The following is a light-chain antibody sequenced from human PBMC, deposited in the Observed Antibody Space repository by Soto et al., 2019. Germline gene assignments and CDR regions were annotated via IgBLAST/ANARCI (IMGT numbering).Light chain of an antibody. CDR2: GNS. CDR3: QSYDSSLSGYVV. J-gene: IGLJ2*01. Sequence: QAVVTQPPSVSGAPGQRVTISCTGSSSNIGAYYDVHWYQQLPGTAPKLLIYGNSNRPSGVPDRFSGSKSGTSASLAITGLQAEDEADYYCQSYDSSLSGYVVFGGGTKLTVL. V-gene: IGLV1-40*01. CDR1: SSNIGAYYD.